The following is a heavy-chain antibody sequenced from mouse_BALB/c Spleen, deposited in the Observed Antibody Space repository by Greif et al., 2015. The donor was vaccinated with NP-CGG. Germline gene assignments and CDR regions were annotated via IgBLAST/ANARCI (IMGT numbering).Heavy chain of an antibody. Sequence: VQLQQSGAELVRPGSSVKISCKASGYAFSSYWMNWVKQRPGQGLEWIGPIYPGDGDTNYNGKFKGKATPTADKSSSKAFMQLGSRPAEACAVDVCGREDYGPRCFDVWCAGATVSVSS. D-gene: IGHD1-1*01. CDR2: IYPGDGDT. V-gene: IGHV1-80*01. CDR3: GREDYGPRCFDV. CDR1: GYAFSSYW. J-gene: IGHJ1*01.